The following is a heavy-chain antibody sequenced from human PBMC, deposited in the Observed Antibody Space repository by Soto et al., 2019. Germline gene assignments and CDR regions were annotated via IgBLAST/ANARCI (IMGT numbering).Heavy chain of an antibody. D-gene: IGHD6-19*01. V-gene: IGHV3-48*03. Sequence: TGGSLRPSCVASGFTFSSHDMNWVRQAPGKGPEWVSHISGSGTTIYYADSVRGRFTISRDNAKNSLYLQMNSLRAEDRAIYYCARGYTGGWSRGGYFDYWGQGTLVTVSS. J-gene: IGHJ4*02. CDR2: ISGSGTTI. CDR1: GFTFSSHD. CDR3: ARGYTGGWSRGGYFDY.